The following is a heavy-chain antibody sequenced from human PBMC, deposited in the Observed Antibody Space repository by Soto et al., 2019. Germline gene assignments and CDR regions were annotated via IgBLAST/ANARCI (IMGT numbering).Heavy chain of an antibody. J-gene: IGHJ5*02. CDR1: GFTFSSYA. V-gene: IGHV3-23*01. CDR3: AKDQYCSGGSCYSGSWFDP. D-gene: IGHD2-15*01. Sequence: GALRLSCAASGFTFSSYAMSWVRQAPGKGLEWVSAISGSGGSTYYADSVKGRFTISRDNSKNTLYLQMNSLRAEDTAVYYCAKDQYCSGGSCYSGSWFDPWGQGTLVTVSS. CDR2: ISGSGGST.